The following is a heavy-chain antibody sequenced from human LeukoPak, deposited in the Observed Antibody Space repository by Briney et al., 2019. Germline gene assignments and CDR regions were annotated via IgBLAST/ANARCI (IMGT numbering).Heavy chain of an antibody. V-gene: IGHV3-7*01. J-gene: IGHJ4*02. CDR1: GFPFSRYW. CDR3: VKDPTYDSGSPLGY. Sequence: GGSLRHPCAASGFPFSRYWMAWVRQAPGKGLEWVANIKYDGSEKFYVGSVRGRFTISRDNTNNSLHLQMNSLRAEDTAIYYCVKDPTYDSGSPLGYGGQGTLVAVSS. CDR2: IKYDGSEK. D-gene: IGHD3-10*01.